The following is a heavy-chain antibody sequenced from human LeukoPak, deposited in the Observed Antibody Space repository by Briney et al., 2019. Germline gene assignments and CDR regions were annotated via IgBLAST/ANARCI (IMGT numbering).Heavy chain of an antibody. CDR2: ISVHNGNT. J-gene: IGHJ3*02. CDR3: ARGGYYDILTGHETVDAFDI. V-gene: IGHV1-18*01. D-gene: IGHD3-9*01. CDR1: GYTFTRYA. Sequence: GASVKVSCKASGYTFTRYAITWVRQAPGQGPEWMGRISVHNGNTNYAQKLQGRVSMTTDTSTTTAYMELRSRGSDDTAVYYCARGGYYDILTGHETVDAFDIWGQGTMVTVSP.